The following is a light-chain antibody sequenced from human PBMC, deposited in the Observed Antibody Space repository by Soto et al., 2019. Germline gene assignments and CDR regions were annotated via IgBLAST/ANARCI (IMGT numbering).Light chain of an antibody. V-gene: IGKV3-20*01. CDR1: QSVSSSF. Sequence: EIVLTQSPGTLSLSPGEGATLSCRASQSVSSSFLAWYQQKPGQAPRLLIYGASSRATGIPDRFSGSGSGTDFTLTISILEPEDFAVYYCQQYGSSPRTFGPGTTVDI. CDR2: GAS. CDR3: QQYGSSPRT. J-gene: IGKJ3*01.